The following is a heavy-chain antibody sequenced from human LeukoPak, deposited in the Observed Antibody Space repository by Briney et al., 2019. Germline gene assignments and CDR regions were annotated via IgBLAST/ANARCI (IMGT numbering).Heavy chain of an antibody. CDR2: IYYSGST. V-gene: IGHV4-59*01. CDR3: ARRAWEAAAGTGYIWFDP. J-gene: IGHJ5*02. Sequence: SETLSLTCTVSGGSISSYYWSWIRQPPGKGLEWIGYIYYSGSTNYNPSLKSRVTISVDTSKNQFSLKLSSVTAADTAVYYCARRAWEAAAGTGYIWFDPWGQGTLVTVSS. CDR1: GGSISSYY. D-gene: IGHD6-13*01.